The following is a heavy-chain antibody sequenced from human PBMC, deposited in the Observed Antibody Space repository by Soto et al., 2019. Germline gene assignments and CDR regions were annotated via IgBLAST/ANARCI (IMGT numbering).Heavy chain of an antibody. D-gene: IGHD5-12*01. CDR1: GDSISAYS. V-gene: IGHV4-59*01. J-gene: IGHJ4*02. Sequence: QVQLQVSGPGLVKPSETLSLTCTVSGDSISAYSWSWVRQLPGKGLEWIGNIHYNGNTKYSPSLKSRVTMSVDTSKNHFSLRLISVTAADTAIYFCAREGNLGRWLQPLDFWGQGTLVTVSS. CDR3: AREGNLGRWLQPLDF. CDR2: IHYNGNT.